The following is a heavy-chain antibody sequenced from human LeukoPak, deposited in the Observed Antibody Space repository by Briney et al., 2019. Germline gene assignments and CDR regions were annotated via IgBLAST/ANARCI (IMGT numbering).Heavy chain of an antibody. J-gene: IGHJ4*02. CDR2: ISYDGSNK. D-gene: IGHD6-6*01. CDR1: GFTFSSYA. Sequence: GRSLRLSCAASGFTFSSYAMHWVHQAPGKGLEWVAVISYDGSNKYYADSVKGRFTISRDNSKNTLYLQMNSLRAEDTAVYYCARDRAARGSSIPYWGQGTLVTVSS. V-gene: IGHV3-30-3*01. CDR3: ARDRAARGSSIPY.